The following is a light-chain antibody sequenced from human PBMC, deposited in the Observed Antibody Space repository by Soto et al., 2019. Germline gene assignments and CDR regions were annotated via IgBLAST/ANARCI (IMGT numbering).Light chain of an antibody. J-gene: IGKJ4*01. Sequence: DLQMTQSPSTLSASIGDRVTITCRASQSISTWLAWYQQKPGKAPKLLIYKASNLESGVPSRFSGSGSGADFTLTISSLQPDDFATYCCLQYSTYPLTFGGGTKVEIK. CDR2: KAS. V-gene: IGKV1-5*03. CDR1: QSISTW. CDR3: LQYSTYPLT.